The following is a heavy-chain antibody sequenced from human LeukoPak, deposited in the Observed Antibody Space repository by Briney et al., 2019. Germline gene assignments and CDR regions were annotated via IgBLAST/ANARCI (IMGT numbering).Heavy chain of an antibody. Sequence: PGGSLRLSCAASGFTFSDSCMSWNRQAPGKGLEWVTYISSSGSTIYYADSVKGRFTISRDNAKNSLYLQMNSLRAEDTAVYYCARYYYDSSGYLYYYYMDVWGKGTTVTVSS. CDR2: ISSSGSTI. CDR3: ARYYYDSSGYLYYYYMDV. J-gene: IGHJ6*03. D-gene: IGHD3-22*01. V-gene: IGHV3-11*04. CDR1: GFTFSDSC.